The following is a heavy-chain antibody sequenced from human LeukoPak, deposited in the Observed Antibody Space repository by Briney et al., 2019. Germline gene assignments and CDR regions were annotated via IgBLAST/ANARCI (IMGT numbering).Heavy chain of an antibody. CDR3: AKAGCSSTTCYVNS. J-gene: IGHJ4*02. D-gene: IGHD2-2*01. CDR1: GFTFDDYA. CDR2: INWNSGTI. Sequence: PGGSLRLSCAASGFTFDDYAMHWVRQAPGKGLEWVSVINWNSGTIIYADSVRGLFTISRDNAKNSLYLQMNSLRPDDTAFYYCAKAGCSSTTCYVNSWGQGALVTVSS. V-gene: IGHV3-9*01.